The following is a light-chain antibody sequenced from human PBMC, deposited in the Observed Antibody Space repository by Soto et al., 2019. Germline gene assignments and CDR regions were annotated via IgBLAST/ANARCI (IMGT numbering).Light chain of an antibody. CDR1: QGISSY. Sequence: AIRMTQSPSSLSASAGDRVTITCRASQGISSYLAWYQQKPGKAPKLLIYAASTLQSGVPSRFSGSGSGTDFTLTISCLQSEYFATYYCQQYYSYPLTVGGGTKVDSK. CDR3: QQYYSYPLT. J-gene: IGKJ4*01. CDR2: AAS. V-gene: IGKV1-8*01.